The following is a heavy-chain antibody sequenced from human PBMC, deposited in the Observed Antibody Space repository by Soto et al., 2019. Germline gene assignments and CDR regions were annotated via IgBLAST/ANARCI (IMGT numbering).Heavy chain of an antibody. J-gene: IGHJ6*02. CDR1: GGSIISYY. CDR2: IYYSGST. Sequence: PSETLSLTCTVSGGSIISYYWSWIRQPPGKGLEWIGYIYYSGSTNYNPSLKSRVTISVDTSKNQFSLKLSSVTAADTAVYYCARVVRGVISGMDVWGQGTTVTVSS. D-gene: IGHD3-10*01. CDR3: ARVVRGVISGMDV. V-gene: IGHV4-59*01.